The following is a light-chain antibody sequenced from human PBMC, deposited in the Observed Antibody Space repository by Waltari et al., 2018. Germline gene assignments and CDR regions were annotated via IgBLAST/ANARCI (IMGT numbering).Light chain of an antibody. CDR1: ILGNKY. CDR2: QDT. CDR3: QALGTGAWV. J-gene: IGLJ2*01. Sequence: SFELTQPPSVSMSPGQTASITCSGDILGNKYASWYQHKPGQSPLLVIYQDTKRPSGIPERFSGSKSGNAATLTIEGTQAMDEADDYSQALGTGAWVFGGGTKLTIL. V-gene: IGLV3-1*01.